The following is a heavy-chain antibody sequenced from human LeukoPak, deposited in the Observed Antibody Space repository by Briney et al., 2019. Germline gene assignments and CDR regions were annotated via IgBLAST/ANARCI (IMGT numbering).Heavy chain of an antibody. CDR1: GYTFTSYG. CDR3: ARSGRGTYYYFDC. Sequence: ASVKVSCKASGYTFTSYGISWVRQAPGQGLEWMGWISGSNGNTNYAQKLQGRVTMTTDTSTGTAYMELRSLRSDDTAVYYCARSGRGTYYYFDCWGQGTLVTVSS. D-gene: IGHD1-26*01. J-gene: IGHJ4*02. CDR2: ISGSNGNT. V-gene: IGHV1-18*01.